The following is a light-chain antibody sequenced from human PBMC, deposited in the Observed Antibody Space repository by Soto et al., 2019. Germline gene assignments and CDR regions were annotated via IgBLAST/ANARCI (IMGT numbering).Light chain of an antibody. CDR2: GAS. J-gene: IGKJ5*01. Sequence: EIVLTQSPGTLSLSPGKRATLSCRARQSVSSSYLAWYQQKPGQAPRLLIYGASNRATGIPDRFSGSGSGTDFTLTISRLEPEDFAVYYCQQYGSSPPITFGQGTRLEIK. V-gene: IGKV3-20*01. CDR3: QQYGSSPPIT. CDR1: QSVSSSY.